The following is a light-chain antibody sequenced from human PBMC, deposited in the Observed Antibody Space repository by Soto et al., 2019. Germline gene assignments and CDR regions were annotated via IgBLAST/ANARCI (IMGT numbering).Light chain of an antibody. CDR2: WAS. CDR3: QQYYSTPRT. V-gene: IGKV4-1*01. Sequence: VMTQSPDSLAVSLGERATINCKSSQSVLYSSDNKNYLAWYQQKPGQSPKLLIYWASTRESGVPDRFSGSGSGTDFTLTISSLQAGDVAVYYCQQYYSTPRTFGQGTRLEIK. CDR1: QSVLYSSDNKNY. J-gene: IGKJ5*01.